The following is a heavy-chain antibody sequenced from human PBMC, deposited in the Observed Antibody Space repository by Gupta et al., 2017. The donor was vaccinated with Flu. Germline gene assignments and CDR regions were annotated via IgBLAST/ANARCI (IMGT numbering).Heavy chain of an antibody. V-gene: IGHV1-2*06. Sequence: DMHWVRQAPGQGPEWMGRIVKKSGATRYARNFQARISLTWDTSINTAFMVLNRLTTDDTAIYYCAKGTDTSDWGQGTLVTVSS. CDR2: IVKKSGAT. J-gene: IGHJ4*02. CDR3: AKGTDTSD. CDR1: D.